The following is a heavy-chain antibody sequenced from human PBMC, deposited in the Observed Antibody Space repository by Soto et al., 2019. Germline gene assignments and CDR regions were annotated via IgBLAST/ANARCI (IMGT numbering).Heavy chain of an antibody. CDR2: ISYDGSNK. V-gene: IGHV3-30*18. J-gene: IGHJ4*02. CDR1: GFTFSSYG. Sequence: PGGSLRLSCAASGFTFSSYGMHWVRQAPGKGLEWVAAISYDGSNKYYADSVKGRFTISRDNSKNTLYLQMNSLRAEDTAVYYCTKARYNWNDLFDYWGQGTLVTVSS. CDR3: TKARYNWNDLFDY. D-gene: IGHD1-1*01.